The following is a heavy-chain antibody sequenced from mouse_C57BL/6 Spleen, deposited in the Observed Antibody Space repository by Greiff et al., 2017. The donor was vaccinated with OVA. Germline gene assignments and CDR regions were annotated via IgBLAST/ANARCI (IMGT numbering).Heavy chain of an antibody. V-gene: IGHV1-15*01. Sequence: QVQLQQSGAELVRPGASVTLSCKASGYTFTDYEMHWVKQTPVHGLEWIGAIDPETGGTAYNQKFKGKAILTADKSSSTAYMELRSLTSEDSAVYYCTRDGYYSFAYWGQGILVTVSA. CDR3: TRDGYYSFAY. D-gene: IGHD2-3*01. J-gene: IGHJ3*01. CDR2: IDPETGGT. CDR1: GYTFTDYE.